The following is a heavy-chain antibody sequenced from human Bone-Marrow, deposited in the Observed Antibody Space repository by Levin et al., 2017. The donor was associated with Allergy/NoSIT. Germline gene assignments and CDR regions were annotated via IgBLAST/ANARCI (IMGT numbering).Heavy chain of an antibody. V-gene: IGHV1-2*02. J-gene: IGHJ3*02. D-gene: IGHD1-26*01. CDR2: VNPQSGET. Sequence: PVASVKVSCKASGQTFSASGHTFSGYCMHWLRQAPGQGLEWMGWVNPQSGETDYGQKFQGRVTMTSDTSITTAYMDLSSLRSDDTAVYFCARDSYHYSGSAQGVVAFDMWGQGTMVTVFS. CDR3: ARDSYHYSGSAQGVVAFDM. CDR1: GQTFSASGHTFSGYC.